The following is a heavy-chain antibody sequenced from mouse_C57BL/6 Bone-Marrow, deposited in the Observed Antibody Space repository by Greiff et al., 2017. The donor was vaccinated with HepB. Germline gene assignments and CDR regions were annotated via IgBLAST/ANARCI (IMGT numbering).Heavy chain of an antibody. CDR2: IDPSDSYT. J-gene: IGHJ3*01. CDR3: ARYYDGYWAY. Sequence: VQLQQPGAELVKPGASVKLSCKASGYTFTSYWMQWVKQRPGQGLEWIGEIDPSDSYTNYNQKFKGKATLTVDTSSSTAYMRLSSLTSEDSAVYYCARYYDGYWAYWGQGTLVTVSA. D-gene: IGHD2-3*01. CDR1: GYTFTSYW. V-gene: IGHV1-50*01.